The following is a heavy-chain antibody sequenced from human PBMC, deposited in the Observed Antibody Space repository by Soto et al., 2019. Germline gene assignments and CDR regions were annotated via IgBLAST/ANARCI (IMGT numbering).Heavy chain of an antibody. D-gene: IGHD3-10*01. CDR2: ISSSSSHT. Sequence: QVQLVESGGGLVKPGGSLRLSCADSGFTFSDYYMSWTRPAPGKGLEWVSHISSSSSHTNYADSVKGRFTISRDNAKNALYLQMNNLRAEDSAVYYCARGGGSAQLWFGELLPFDSWGQGTLVTVSS. V-gene: IGHV3-11*05. CDR1: GFTFSDYY. J-gene: IGHJ4*02. CDR3: ARGGGSAQLWFGELLPFDS.